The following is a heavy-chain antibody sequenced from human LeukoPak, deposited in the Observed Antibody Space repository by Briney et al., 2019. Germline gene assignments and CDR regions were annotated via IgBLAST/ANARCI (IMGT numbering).Heavy chain of an antibody. Sequence: SETLSLTCTVYGGSLSGYYWSWIRQCPEKGLEWMGEINHSGITNYNPSLKCRVTMSTDTSKHQFSLRLTSVTAADTAVYYCARHAHGFWSGNTLDYWGQGTLVSVSS. CDR2: INHSGIT. CDR3: ARHAHGFWSGNTLDY. D-gene: IGHD3-3*01. J-gene: IGHJ4*02. CDR1: GGSLSGYY. V-gene: IGHV4-34*01.